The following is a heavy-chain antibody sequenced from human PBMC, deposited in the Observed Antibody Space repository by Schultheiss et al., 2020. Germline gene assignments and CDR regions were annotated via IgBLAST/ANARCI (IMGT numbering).Heavy chain of an antibody. J-gene: IGHJ4*02. CDR2: IWYDGSNK. CDR1: GFTFSSYG. D-gene: IGHD3-16*01. V-gene: IGHV3-33*01. Sequence: GGSLRLSCAASGFTFSSYGMHWVRQAPGKGLEWVAVIWYDGSNKYYADSVKGRFTISRDNSKNTLYLQMNSLRAEDTAVYYCARDSYDYVWGSSRRGLLDYWGQGTLVTVSS. CDR3: ARDSYDYVWGSSRRGLLDY.